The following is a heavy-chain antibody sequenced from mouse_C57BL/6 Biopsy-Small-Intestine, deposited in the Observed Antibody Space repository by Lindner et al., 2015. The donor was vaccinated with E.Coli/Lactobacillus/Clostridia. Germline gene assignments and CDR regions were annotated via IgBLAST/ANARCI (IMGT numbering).Heavy chain of an antibody. CDR2: IYPGDGDT. Sequence: VQLQESGAELVKPGASVKISCKASGYAFSSYWMNWVKRRPGKGLEWIGQIYPGDGDTNYNGKFKGKATLTADKSSSTAYMQLSSLTSEDSAVYFCARDDYDDYYAMDYWGQGTSVTVSS. CDR3: ARDDYDDYYAMDY. D-gene: IGHD2-4*01. V-gene: IGHV1-80*01. J-gene: IGHJ4*01. CDR1: GYAFSSYW.